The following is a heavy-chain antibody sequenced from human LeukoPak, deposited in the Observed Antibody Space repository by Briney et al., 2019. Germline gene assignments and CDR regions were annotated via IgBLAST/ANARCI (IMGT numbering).Heavy chain of an antibody. V-gene: IGHV5-51*01. J-gene: IGHJ4*02. CDR2: IYPGDSNT. CDR1: GYSFPNYW. Sequence: GESLKISCKASGYSFPNYWIGWVRQMPGQGLEWMGIIYPGDSNTKYRPSSQGLVTISADRSTSTAYLQWGSLEASGSAMYYCARLGYSFGQGDYWGQGTLVTVSS. CDR3: ARLGYSFGQGDY. D-gene: IGHD5-18*01.